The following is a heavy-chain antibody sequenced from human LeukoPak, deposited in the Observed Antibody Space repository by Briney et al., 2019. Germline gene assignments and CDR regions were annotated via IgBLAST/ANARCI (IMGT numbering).Heavy chain of an antibody. D-gene: IGHD1-26*01. CDR2: IYPGDSDT. J-gene: IGHJ4*02. CDR1: GYSFASYW. Sequence: KPGESLKISCKGSGYSFASYWIAWVRQMPGKGLEWMGMIYPGDSDTRYSPSFQGQVTISADKSISTAYLQWSSLKASDTAMYYCARPGGSYGSDFDFWGQGTLVTVSS. V-gene: IGHV5-51*03. CDR3: ARPGGSYGSDFDF.